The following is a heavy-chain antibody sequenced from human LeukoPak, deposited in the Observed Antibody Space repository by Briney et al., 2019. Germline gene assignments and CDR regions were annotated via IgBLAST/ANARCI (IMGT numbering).Heavy chain of an antibody. J-gene: IGHJ5*02. Sequence: GGSLRLSCAASGFTFSSYAMSWVRQAPGKGLEWVSAISGSGGSTYYADSVKGRFTISRDNSKNTLYLQMSSLRSEDTAVYYCARWRGQSWDPNWFDPWGQGTLVTVSS. CDR3: ARWRGQSWDPNWFDP. CDR1: GFTFSSYA. V-gene: IGHV3-23*01. CDR2: ISGSGGST. D-gene: IGHD1-26*01.